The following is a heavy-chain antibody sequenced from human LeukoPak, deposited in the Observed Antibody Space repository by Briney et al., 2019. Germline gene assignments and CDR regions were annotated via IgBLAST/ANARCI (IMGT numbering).Heavy chain of an antibody. V-gene: IGHV4-34*01. CDR3: ARGRRW. Sequence: SGTLSLTCAVYGGSFSGYYWTWIRQPPGKGLEWIEEINHSGNINYNPSLKSRLTISVDTSKNQFSLKLSSMTAADTAVYYCARGRRWWGQGALVTVSS. D-gene: IGHD5-24*01. J-gene: IGHJ4*02. CDR2: INHSGNI. CDR1: GGSFSGYY.